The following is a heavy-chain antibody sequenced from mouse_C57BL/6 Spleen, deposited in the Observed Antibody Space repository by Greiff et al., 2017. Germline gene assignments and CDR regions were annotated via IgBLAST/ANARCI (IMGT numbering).Heavy chain of an antibody. J-gene: IGHJ1*03. V-gene: IGHV5-9-1*02. D-gene: IGHD2-3*01. CDR1: GFTFSSYA. Sequence: VQLKESGEGLVKPGGSLKLSCAASGFTFSSYAMSWVRQTPEKRLEWVAYISSGGDYIYYADTVKGRFTISRDNARNTLYLQMSSLKSEDTAMYYCTRGYDGSWYFDVWGTGTTVTVSS. CDR2: ISSGGDYI. CDR3: TRGYDGSWYFDV.